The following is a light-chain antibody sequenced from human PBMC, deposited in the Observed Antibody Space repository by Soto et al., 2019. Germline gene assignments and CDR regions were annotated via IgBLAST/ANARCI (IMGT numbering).Light chain of an antibody. J-gene: IGKJ1*01. CDR3: LQTDSTPQT. CDR1: QSIRNY. V-gene: IGKV1-39*01. CDR2: AAS. Sequence: DIQMTQSPSSLSASVGDRVTISCRASQSIRNYVSWYQQKPGTAPKLLIRAASTLQSGVPSRFSGSGSGTDFTLTISSLQIEDFATYFCLQTDSTPQTFGQGTNVEI.